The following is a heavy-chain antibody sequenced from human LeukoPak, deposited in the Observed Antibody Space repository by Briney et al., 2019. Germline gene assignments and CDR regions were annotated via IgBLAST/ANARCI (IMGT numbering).Heavy chain of an antibody. CDR2: IYQSGNT. J-gene: IGHJ4*02. D-gene: IGHD4-17*01. Sequence: SETLSLTCTVSGGSISSTSYLWGWIRQPQGEGLEWIGNIYQSGNTFYNPSLKSRVTIYVDKPKNHFSLKLSSVSAADTAVYFCARQANYGARSANFDIWGQGALVTVSS. V-gene: IGHV4-39*01. CDR1: GGSISSTSYL. CDR3: ARQANYGARSANFDI.